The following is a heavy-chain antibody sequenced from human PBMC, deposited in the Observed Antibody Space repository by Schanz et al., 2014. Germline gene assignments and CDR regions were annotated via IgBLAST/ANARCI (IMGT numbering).Heavy chain of an antibody. D-gene: IGHD3-16*01. Sequence: EVQLLESGGGLVQPGGSLRLSCAASGFTFSSYAMSWVRQAPGKGLEWVSTIGTSGGTNYAESVKGRFTISRDNSKNTLYLQMNSLRSGDTAVYYCTKGRTFGRWGQGTLVTVSS. CDR2: IGTSGGT. J-gene: IGHJ4*02. CDR1: GFTFSSYA. CDR3: TKGRTFGR. V-gene: IGHV3-23*01.